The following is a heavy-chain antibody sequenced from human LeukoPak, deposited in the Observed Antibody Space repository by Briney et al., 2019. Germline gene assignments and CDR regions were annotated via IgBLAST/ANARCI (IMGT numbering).Heavy chain of an antibody. CDR2: IVGSGDT. CDR3: ARGNNVAQWFVFES. J-gene: IGHJ4*02. Sequence: PGGSLRLSCVASEFTFSSYAMTWVRQAPGKGLEWVSAIVGSGDTYYADSVKGRFTTSRDNSKNSLYLQMNSLRAEVTAVYYCARGNNVAQWFVFESWGQGTQVAVSS. V-gene: IGHV3-23*01. D-gene: IGHD3-10*01. CDR1: EFTFSSYA.